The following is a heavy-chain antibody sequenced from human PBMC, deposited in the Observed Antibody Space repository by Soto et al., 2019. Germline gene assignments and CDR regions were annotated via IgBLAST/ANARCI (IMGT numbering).Heavy chain of an antibody. CDR3: ARDREWRGNYSDSGMDV. CDR1: GHSVSSTSAA. CDR2: TFYRSKWYN. Sequence: PSQTLSLTSAISGHSVSSTSAAWNWIRQSPSRGLEWLGRTFYRSKWYNDYAVSVKSRISINPDTSKIQFSLQLNSVTPDVTAVYYAARDREWRGNYSDSGMDVWGQGATVTVSS. J-gene: IGHJ6*02. V-gene: IGHV6-1*01. D-gene: IGHD3-3*01.